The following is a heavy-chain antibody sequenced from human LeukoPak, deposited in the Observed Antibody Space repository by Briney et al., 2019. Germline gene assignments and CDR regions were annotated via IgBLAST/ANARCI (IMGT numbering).Heavy chain of an antibody. CDR2: INPDGSTT. Sequence: GGSLRLSCAASGFTFSSYWMHRVRQAPGKGLVWVSRINPDGSTTSYADSVEGRFTISRDNAKNTLYLQMSSLRAEDTAVYFCARGKYTSSWDFYFDYWGQGALVTVSS. CDR1: GFTFSSYW. J-gene: IGHJ4*02. CDR3: ARGKYTSSWDFYFDY. D-gene: IGHD6-13*01. V-gene: IGHV3-74*01.